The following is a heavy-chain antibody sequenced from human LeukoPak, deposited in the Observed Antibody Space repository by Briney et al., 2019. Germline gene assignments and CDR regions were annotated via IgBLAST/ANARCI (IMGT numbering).Heavy chain of an antibody. CDR3: AREPTQPLRFGEFHPFDN. CDR1: GDFITLTSHR. V-gene: IGHV4-4*07. CDR2: MAHSGNT. Sequence: PSETLSLTCTVSGDFITLTSHRWSWIRQPAGKGLEWVGRMAHSGNTDYNPSLKSRVTISLDTSKNQFSLKLSSVTAADTAVYYCAREPTQPLRFGEFHPFDNWGQGTLVTVSS. J-gene: IGHJ4*02. D-gene: IGHD3-10*01.